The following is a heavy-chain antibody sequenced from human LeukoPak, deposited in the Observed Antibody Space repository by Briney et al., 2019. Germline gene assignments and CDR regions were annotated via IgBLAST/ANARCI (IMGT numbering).Heavy chain of an antibody. J-gene: IGHJ4*02. CDR3: AKEPSQCGGDCFSLLDS. CDR1: GFTFSSYS. D-gene: IGHD2-21*02. CDR2: ITGSDGKT. V-gene: IGHV3-23*01. Sequence: GGSLRLSCAASGFTFSSYSMSWVRQAPGKGLEWVSLITGSDGKTFYADSVRGRFTISRDNSKNTLYLQMNSLRAEDTAVFYCAKEPSQCGGDCFSLLDSWGQGTLVTVS.